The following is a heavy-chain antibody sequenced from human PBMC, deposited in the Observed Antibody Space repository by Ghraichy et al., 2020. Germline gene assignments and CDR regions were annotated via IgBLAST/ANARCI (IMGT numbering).Heavy chain of an antibody. V-gene: IGHV4-59*01. J-gene: IGHJ3*02. Sequence: SETLSLTCTVSGGSISSYYWSWIRQPPGKGLEWIGYIYYSGSTNYNPSLKSRVTISVDTSKNQFSLKLSSVTAADTAVYYCARDGDYIWGSYRYDAFDIWGQGTMVTVSS. D-gene: IGHD3-16*02. CDR1: GGSISSYY. CDR2: IYYSGST. CDR3: ARDGDYIWGSYRYDAFDI.